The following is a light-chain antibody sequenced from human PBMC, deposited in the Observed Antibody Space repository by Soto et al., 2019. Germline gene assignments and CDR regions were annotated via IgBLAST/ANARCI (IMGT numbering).Light chain of an antibody. CDR2: GAS. CDR1: QSVSSNY. Sequence: EVVFTQSPGTLSFSPGERATLSCRASQSVSSNYVAWYQQIPGQTPRLLIYGASSRATGIPDRFSGSGFGTDFTLTISRLEPEDFAVYYCQQHGSSPWMFGQGTKVDIK. J-gene: IGKJ1*01. V-gene: IGKV3-20*01. CDR3: QQHGSSPWM.